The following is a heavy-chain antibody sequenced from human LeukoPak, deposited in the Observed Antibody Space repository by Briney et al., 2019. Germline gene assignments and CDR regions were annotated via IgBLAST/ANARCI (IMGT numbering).Heavy chain of an antibody. CDR1: GFTFRTYE. CDR2: INSGGTTM. V-gene: IGHV3-48*03. CDR3: ARPETQYSSGLDGFDI. D-gene: IGHD6-19*01. J-gene: IGHJ3*02. Sequence: SGGSLRLSCAASGFTFRTYEMNWVRQAPGKSLEWLAHINSGGTTMYYADSVKGRCTISRDNAKNTLYLQMNSLRTEDTAVYYCARPETQYSSGLDGFDIWGQGTMVTVSS.